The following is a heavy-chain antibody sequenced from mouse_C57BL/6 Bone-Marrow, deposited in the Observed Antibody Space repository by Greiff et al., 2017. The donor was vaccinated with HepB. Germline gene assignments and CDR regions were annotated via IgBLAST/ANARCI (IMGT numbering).Heavy chain of an antibody. CDR3: TTQGYYYGSSYVDY. J-gene: IGHJ2*01. D-gene: IGHD1-1*01. CDR2: IDPENGDT. V-gene: IGHV14-4*01. CDR1: GFNIKDDY. Sequence: EVQLQESGAELVRPGASVKLSCTASGFNIKDDYMHWVKQRPEQGLEWIGWIDPENGDTEYASKFQGKATITADTSSNTAYLQLSSLTSEDTAVYYCTTQGYYYGSSYVDYWGQGTTLTVSS.